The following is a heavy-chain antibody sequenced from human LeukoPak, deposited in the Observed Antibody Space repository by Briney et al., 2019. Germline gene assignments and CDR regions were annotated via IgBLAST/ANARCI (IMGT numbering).Heavy chain of an antibody. J-gene: IGHJ3*02. CDR1: GFTLGNFW. Sequence: GGSLRLPCAASGFTLGNFWVYWVRQAPGKGLVWVSRINGDGSRTSNADSVKGRFTISRDNAKNTVYLQMNSLRVEDTAVYYCARDFRYVAFDIWGQGTMVTVSS. D-gene: IGHD2-2*01. V-gene: IGHV3-74*01. CDR3: ARDFRYVAFDI. CDR2: INGDGSRT.